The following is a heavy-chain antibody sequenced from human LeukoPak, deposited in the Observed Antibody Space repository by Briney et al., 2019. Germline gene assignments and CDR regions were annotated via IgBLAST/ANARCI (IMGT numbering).Heavy chain of an antibody. J-gene: IGHJ6*04. V-gene: IGHV1-69*13. CDR2: IIPIFGTA. D-gene: IGHD3-10*01. CDR1: GGTFSSYA. Sequence: SVKVSCKASGGTFSSYAISWVRQAPEQGLEWMGGIIPIFGTANYAQKFQGRVTITADESTSTAYMELSSLRSEDTAVYYCHYGSGSYYNVGGYYYYGMDVWGKGTTVTVSS. CDR3: HYGSGSYYNVGGYYYYGMDV.